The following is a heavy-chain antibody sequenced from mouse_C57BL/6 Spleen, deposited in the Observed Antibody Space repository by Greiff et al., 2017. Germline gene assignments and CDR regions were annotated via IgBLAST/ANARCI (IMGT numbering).Heavy chain of an antibody. CDR2: IDPTDSYT. D-gene: IGHD2-2*01. Sequence: QVQLQQPGAELVMPGASVKLSCKASGYTFTSYWMHWVKQRPGQGLEWIGEIDPTDSYTTYNQKFKGKSTLTVDKSSSTAYMQLSSLTSEDSAVYYCARLNQEAMDYGGQGTSVTVSS. J-gene: IGHJ4*01. CDR1: GYTFTSYW. V-gene: IGHV1-69*01. CDR3: ARLNQEAMDY.